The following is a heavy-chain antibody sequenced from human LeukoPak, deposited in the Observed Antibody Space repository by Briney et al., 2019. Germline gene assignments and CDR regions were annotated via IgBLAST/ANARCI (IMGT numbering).Heavy chain of an antibody. J-gene: IGHJ5*01. CDR1: GYTFTGYY. Sequence: ASVKVSCKASGYTFTGYYMHWVRQAPGQGLEWMGWINPNSGGTNYAQKFQSRVTMTRDTSISTAYMELSRLRSDDTAVYYCARNRIDLVWFGCWGEGTLVTVSS. V-gene: IGHV1-2*02. CDR3: ARNRIDLVWFGC. D-gene: IGHD2-15*01. CDR2: INPNSGGT.